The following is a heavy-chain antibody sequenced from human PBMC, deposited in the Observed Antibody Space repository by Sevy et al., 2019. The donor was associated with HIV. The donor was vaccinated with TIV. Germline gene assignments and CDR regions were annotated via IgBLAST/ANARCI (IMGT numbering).Heavy chain of an antibody. CDR2: ISYDGSNK. CDR1: GFTFSSYG. J-gene: IGHJ4*02. CDR3: AKDQGGLGY. D-gene: IGHD3-16*01. V-gene: IGHV3-30*18. Sequence: GGSLRLSCAASGFTFSSYGMHWVRQAPGKGLEWVAVISYDGSNKYYADSVKGRFTISRDNSKNTLYPQMNSLRAEDTAVYYCAKDQGGLGYWGQGTLVTVSS.